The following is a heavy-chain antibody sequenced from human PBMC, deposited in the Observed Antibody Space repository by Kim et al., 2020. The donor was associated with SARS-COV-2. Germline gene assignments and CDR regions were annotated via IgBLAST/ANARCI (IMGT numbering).Heavy chain of an antibody. D-gene: IGHD6-13*01. J-gene: IGHJ4*02. V-gene: IGHV3-30*04. CDR1: GFTFSSYA. CDR2: ISYDGSNK. Sequence: GVSLRLSCAASGFTFSSYAMHWVRQAPGKGLEWVAVISYDGSNKYYADSVKGRFTISRDNSKNTLYLQMNSLRAEDTAVYYCARDPYGGYSSILTDYWGQGTLVTVSS. CDR3: ARDPYGGYSSILTDY.